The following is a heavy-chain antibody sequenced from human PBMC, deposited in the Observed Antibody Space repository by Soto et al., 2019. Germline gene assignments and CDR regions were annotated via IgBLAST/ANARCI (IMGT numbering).Heavy chain of an antibody. D-gene: IGHD2-2*01. V-gene: IGHV4-30-4*08. CDR2: IYYSAST. CDR1: GGSISSGDYY. Sequence: QVQLQESGPGLVKPSQTLSLTCTVSGGSISSGDYYWIWIRQPPGKGLEWIGYIYYSASTYYNPSLKSRVTISVDTSKNQFSLKLSSVTAADTAVYYCARVDVWNCMSPSCPFDYWGHGTLVTVSS. CDR3: ARVDVWNCMSPSCPFDY. J-gene: IGHJ4*01.